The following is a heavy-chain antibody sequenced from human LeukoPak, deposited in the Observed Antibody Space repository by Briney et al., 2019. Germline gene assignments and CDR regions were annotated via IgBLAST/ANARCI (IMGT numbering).Heavy chain of an antibody. Sequence: SETLSLTCTVSGGSISSSSYYWGWIRQPPGKGPEWIGSIYYSGSTYYNPSLKSRVTISVDTSKNQFSLKLSSVTAADTAVYYCARAYDYYDSSGYFDYWGQGTLVTVSS. CDR3: ARAYDYYDSSGYFDY. CDR1: GGSISSSSYY. CDR2: IYYSGST. J-gene: IGHJ4*02. V-gene: IGHV4-39*07. D-gene: IGHD3-22*01.